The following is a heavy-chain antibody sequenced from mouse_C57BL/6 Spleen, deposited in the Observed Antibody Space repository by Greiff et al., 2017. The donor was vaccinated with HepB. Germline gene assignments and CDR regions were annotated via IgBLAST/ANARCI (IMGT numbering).Heavy chain of an antibody. Sequence: VKLMESGPGLVQPSQSLSITCTVSGFSLTSYGVHWVRQSPGKGLEWLGVIWSGGSTDYNAAFISRLSISKDNSKSQVFFKMNSLQADDTAIYYCALHYYGSPWFAYWGQGTLVTVSA. V-gene: IGHV2-2*01. CDR1: GFSLTSYG. CDR3: ALHYYGSPWFAY. J-gene: IGHJ3*01. D-gene: IGHD1-1*01. CDR2: IWSGGST.